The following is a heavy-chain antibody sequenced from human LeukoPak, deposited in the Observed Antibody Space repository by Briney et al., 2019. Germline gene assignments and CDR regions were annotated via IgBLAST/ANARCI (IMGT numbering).Heavy chain of an antibody. J-gene: IGHJ3*01. CDR2: IYYSGNT. CDR3: ARSYLWELLGVAFDL. D-gene: IGHD1-26*01. CDR1: GGSFSSTSYY. Sequence: SETLSLTCTVSGGSFSSTSYYWGWIRQPPGKGLEWIGSIYYSGNTYYNPSLKSRVTISVDTSKNQFSLRLSSVTAADTAVYYCARSYLWELLGVAFDLWGQGTMVTVSS. V-gene: IGHV4-39*07.